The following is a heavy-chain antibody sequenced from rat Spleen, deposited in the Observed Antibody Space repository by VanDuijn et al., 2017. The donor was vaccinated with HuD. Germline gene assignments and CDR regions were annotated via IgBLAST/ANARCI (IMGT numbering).Heavy chain of an antibody. CDR2: ISTSGSRT. CDR3: ARLGTVVTFDY. V-gene: IGHV5-25*01. CDR1: GFTFSNYY. J-gene: IGHJ2*01. D-gene: IGHD1-1*01. Sequence: EVQLVESGGGLVQPGRSLKLSCAASGFTFSNYYMAWVRQAPKTGLEWVATISTSGSRTYYPDSVKGRFTISRDNAKSSLYLQMNSLKSEDTATYYCARLGTVVTFDYWGQGVMVTVSS.